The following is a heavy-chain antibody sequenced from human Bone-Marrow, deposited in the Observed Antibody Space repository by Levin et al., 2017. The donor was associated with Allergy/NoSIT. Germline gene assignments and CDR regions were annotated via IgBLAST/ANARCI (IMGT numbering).Heavy chain of an antibody. J-gene: IGHJ4*02. V-gene: IGHV5-51*01. D-gene: IGHD2-15*01. CDR3: GRLGTGLLLDY. CDR2: MSPKTFET. Sequence: NRGESLKISCKASGYTFSTYWIAWVRQVSGRGLEWVGSMSPKTFETRYSPSFQGQVTISADRSTDTAHLQWASLKASDTGMYYCGRLGTGLLLDYWGQGTLVTVSS. CDR1: GYTFSTYW.